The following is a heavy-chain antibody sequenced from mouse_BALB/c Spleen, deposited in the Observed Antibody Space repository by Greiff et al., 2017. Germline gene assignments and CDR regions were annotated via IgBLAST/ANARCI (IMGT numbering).Heavy chain of an antibody. J-gene: IGHJ4*01. V-gene: IGHV1-4*01. CDR1: GYTFTSYT. CDR3: ARPYYGNYAYAMDY. CDR2: INPSSGYT. Sequence: VKLLESGAELARPGASVKMSCKASGYTFTSYTMNWVKQRPGQGLEWIGYINPSSGYTNYNQKFKDKATLTADKSSSTAYMQLSSLTSEDSAVYYCARPYYGNYAYAMDYWGQGTSVTVSS. D-gene: IGHD2-10*01.